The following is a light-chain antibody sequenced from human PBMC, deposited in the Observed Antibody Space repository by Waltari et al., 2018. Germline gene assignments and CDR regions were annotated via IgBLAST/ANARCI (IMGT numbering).Light chain of an antibody. CDR1: ENINDN. CDR2: RSS. V-gene: IGKV3-15*01. J-gene: IGKJ3*01. Sequence: EILMTQSPATLSVSPGERVTLSCRASENINDNLAWYHQKPGQAPRLLIYRSSTRATGVPARFSGSGSGTDFTLTISSLQSEDFGVYYCQQCHDWPPFTFGPGTTVDIK. CDR3: QQCHDWPPFT.